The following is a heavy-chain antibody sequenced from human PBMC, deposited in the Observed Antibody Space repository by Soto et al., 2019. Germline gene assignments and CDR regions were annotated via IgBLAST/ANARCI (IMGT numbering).Heavy chain of an antibody. CDR1: GGTVSSYT. J-gene: IGHJ4*02. Sequence: SVKVSCKASGGTVSSYTISWVRQAPGQGLEWMGRIIPILGIANYAQKFQGRVTITADKSTSTAYMELSSLRSEDTAVYYCAFGTYTVTPFFDDYFDYWGQGTLVTVSS. CDR3: AFGTYTVTPFFDDYFDY. V-gene: IGHV1-69*02. D-gene: IGHD4-17*01. CDR2: IIPILGIA.